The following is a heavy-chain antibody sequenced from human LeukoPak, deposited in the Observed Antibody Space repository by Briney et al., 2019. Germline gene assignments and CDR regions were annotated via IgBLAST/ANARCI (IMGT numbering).Heavy chain of an antibody. D-gene: IGHD4-11*01. J-gene: IGHJ4*02. CDR1: GGSISSYY. Sequence: SETLSLTCTVSGGSISSYYCYWMRQPPGKGLEWIWYIYYSGSTNYNPSLKSRVTISVDTSKNQFSLKLSSVAAADTAVYDCARLILGITVSTPDYWGQGTLVTVSS. CDR3: ARLILGITVSTPDY. V-gene: IGHV4-59*01. CDR2: IYYSGST.